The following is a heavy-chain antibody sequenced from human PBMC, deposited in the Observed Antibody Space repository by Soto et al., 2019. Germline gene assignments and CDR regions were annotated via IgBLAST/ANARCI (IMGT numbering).Heavy chain of an antibody. CDR1: GGSFSGYY. CDR2: INHSGST. Sequence: SETLSLTCAVYGGSFSGYYWSWIRQPPGKGLEWIGEINHSGSTNYNPSLKSRVTISVDTSKNQFSLKLSSVTAADTAVYYCARVEGSYVYYFDYWGQGTLVTVSS. J-gene: IGHJ4*02. V-gene: IGHV4-34*01. D-gene: IGHD1-26*01. CDR3: ARVEGSYVYYFDY.